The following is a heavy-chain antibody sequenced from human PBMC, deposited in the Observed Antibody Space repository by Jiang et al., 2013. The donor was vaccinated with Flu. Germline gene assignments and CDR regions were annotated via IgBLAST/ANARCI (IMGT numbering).Heavy chain of an antibody. D-gene: IGHD6-13*01. CDR1: GYIFSGYY. V-gene: IGHV1-2*02. Sequence: CKTSGYIFSGYYIHWVRQAPGQGLEWMGWINPDSGGTNHAQKFQGRVTMTRDTSISTAYMELSSLKADDTAVYYCARGRGPYSSSSNFWGQGTLVTVSS. CDR2: INPDSGGT. CDR3: ARGRGPYSSSSNF. J-gene: IGHJ4*02.